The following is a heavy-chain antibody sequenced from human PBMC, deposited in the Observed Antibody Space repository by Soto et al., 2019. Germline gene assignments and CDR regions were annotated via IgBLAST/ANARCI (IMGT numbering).Heavy chain of an antibody. CDR2: IYYSGST. CDR1: GGSISSSSYY. V-gene: IGHV4-39*01. CDR3: ARPSAIAAAGQVDV. Sequence: PSETLSLTCTVSGGSISSSSYYWGWIRQPPGKGLEWIGSIYYSGSTYYNPSLKSRVTISVDTSKNQFSLKLSSVTAADTAVYYCARPSAIAAAGQVDVWGQGTTVTVSS. D-gene: IGHD6-13*01. J-gene: IGHJ6*02.